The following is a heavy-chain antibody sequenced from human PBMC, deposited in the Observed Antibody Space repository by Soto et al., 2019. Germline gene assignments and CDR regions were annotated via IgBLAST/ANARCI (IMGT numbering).Heavy chain of an antibody. CDR1: GFSLTTSDMG. D-gene: IGHD4-4*01. V-gene: IGHV2-5*02. CDR2: IYWDDDK. Sequence: QITLKESGPTLVKPTQTLTLTCTFSGFSLTTSDMGVGWIRQPPGKALEWLALIYWDDDKRYSPSLKSRLTITKDTSKNQVVLTMTNMDPVDTATYYCAHCVGGCNSCYFDCWGQGTLVTVSS. CDR3: AHCVGGCNSCYFDC. J-gene: IGHJ4*02.